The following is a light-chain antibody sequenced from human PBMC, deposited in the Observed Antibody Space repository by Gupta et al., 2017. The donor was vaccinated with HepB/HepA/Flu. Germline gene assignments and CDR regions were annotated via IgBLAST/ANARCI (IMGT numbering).Light chain of an antibody. CDR1: QEIRKY. Sequence: DIQMTQSPSSLSASVGDRVTITCQASQEIRKYLNWYHQKPGKAPKFLIYDATHLETGVSSRFSGSGSGTDFYLTISSLQPEDVGTYYCQQYNDLTWTFGQGTKVEI. J-gene: IGKJ1*01. CDR3: QQYNDLTWT. CDR2: DAT. V-gene: IGKV1-33*01.